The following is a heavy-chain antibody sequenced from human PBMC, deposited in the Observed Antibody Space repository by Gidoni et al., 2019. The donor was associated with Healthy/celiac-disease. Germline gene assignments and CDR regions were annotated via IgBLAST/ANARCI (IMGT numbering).Heavy chain of an antibody. D-gene: IGHD3-9*01. J-gene: IGHJ4*02. Sequence: QVQLVQSGAEVKKTGSPVKVSCKASVGTFSSYAIRWVRQPPGQGLVWMGRIIPIIGIANYAQKFQGRVTITADKSTSTAYMELSSLRSEDTAVYYCARAPGYDILTGYYNAPPFDYWGQGTLVTVSS. CDR1: VGTFSSYA. CDR3: ARAPGYDILTGYYNAPPFDY. V-gene: IGHV1-69*09. CDR2: IIPIIGIA.